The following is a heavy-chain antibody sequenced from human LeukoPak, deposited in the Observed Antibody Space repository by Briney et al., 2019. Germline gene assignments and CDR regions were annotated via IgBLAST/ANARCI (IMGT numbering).Heavy chain of an antibody. CDR1: GYTFTSYG. J-gene: IGHJ4*02. CDR2: IIPIFGTA. D-gene: IGHD4-17*01. Sequence: GASVKVSCKASGYTFTSYGLTWVRQAPGQGLEWMGGIIPIFGTANYAQKFQGRVTITTDESTSTAYMELSSLRSEDTAVYYCASCPRMTTVTSFDYWGQGTLVTVSS. V-gene: IGHV1-69*05. CDR3: ASCPRMTTVTSFDY.